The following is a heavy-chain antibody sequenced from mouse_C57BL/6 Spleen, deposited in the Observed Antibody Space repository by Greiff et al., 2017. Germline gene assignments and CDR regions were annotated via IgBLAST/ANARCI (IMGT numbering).Heavy chain of an antibody. V-gene: IGHV1-52*01. Sequence: QVQLQQPGAELVRPGSSVKLSCKASGYTFTSYWMHWVKQRPIQGLEWIGNIDPSDSYTYYNQKFKDKATLTVDKSSSTAYMQLSSLTSEDSAVYYCATIYDGYSLFAYWGQGTLVTVSA. D-gene: IGHD2-3*01. CDR1: GYTFTSYW. J-gene: IGHJ3*01. CDR2: IDPSDSYT. CDR3: ATIYDGYSLFAY.